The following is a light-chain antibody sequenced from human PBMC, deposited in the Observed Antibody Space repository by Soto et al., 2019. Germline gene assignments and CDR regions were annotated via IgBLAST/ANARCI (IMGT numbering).Light chain of an antibody. CDR1: HGISSW. V-gene: IGKV1D-12*01. J-gene: IGKJ2*01. CDR2: AAS. CDR3: HQTNIFPYT. Sequence: IQSPQSPSSVSASVGHRVPFTCRASHGISSWLAWYQQKPGKAPKLLIYAASTLQGAVPSRFSGRGSGTDFSLTTSSLQPEDFASYYCHQTNIFPYTFGQGTKADIK.